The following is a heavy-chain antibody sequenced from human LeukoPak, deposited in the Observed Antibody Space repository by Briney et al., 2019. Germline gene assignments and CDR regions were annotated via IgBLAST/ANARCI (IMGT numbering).Heavy chain of an antibody. CDR2: ISAYNGNT. CDR3: AISSSPVYYFDY. D-gene: IGHD6-6*01. J-gene: IGHJ4*02. V-gene: IGHV1-18*01. Sequence: ASVKVSCTASGSTFTSYGISWVRQAPGQGLEWMGWISAYNGNTNYAQKLQGRVTMTTDTSTSTAYMELRSLRSDDTAVYYCAISSSPVYYFDYWGQGTLVTVSS. CDR1: GSTFTSYG.